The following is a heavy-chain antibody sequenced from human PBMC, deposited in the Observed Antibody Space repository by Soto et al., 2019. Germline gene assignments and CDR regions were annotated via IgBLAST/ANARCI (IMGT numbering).Heavy chain of an antibody. J-gene: IGHJ6*02. CDR1: EFTFNKAW. CDR3: TRICAGSSYGVDV. D-gene: IGHD3-10*02. CDR2: IKSERDGGTT. Sequence: EVQLVESGGGLVKPGGSLRLSCAASEFTFNKAWMSWVRQAPGKGLGWVGRIKSERDGGTTDYAAPVKGRFTISRDDSKNTLYLQMNSLKTEDTAVYYCTRICAGSSYGVDVWGQGTTVTVSS. V-gene: IGHV3-15*01.